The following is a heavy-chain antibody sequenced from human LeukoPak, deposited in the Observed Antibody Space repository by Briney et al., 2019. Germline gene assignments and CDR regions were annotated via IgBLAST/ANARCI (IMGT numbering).Heavy chain of an antibody. CDR1: GGTFHSFT. J-gene: IGHJ4*02. V-gene: IGHV1-69*08. CDR3: ARDLGTIFGEVD. Sequence: SVKVSCKASGGTFHSFTFSWVRQAPGQGLEWMGWIIPAIGPPKYSQKFQDRVTITADKSTNTAYMELSSLRSEDTAVYYCARDLGTIFGEVDWGQGTLVTVSS. CDR2: IIPAIGPP. D-gene: IGHD3-3*01.